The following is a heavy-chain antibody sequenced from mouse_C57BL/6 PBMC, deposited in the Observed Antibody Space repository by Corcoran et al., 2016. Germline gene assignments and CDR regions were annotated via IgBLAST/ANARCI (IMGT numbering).Heavy chain of an antibody. CDR2: INPNNGGT. CDR3: ARWLDY. J-gene: IGHJ4*01. CDR1: GYAFSSYW. V-gene: IGHV1-26*01. Sequence: VQLQQSGAELVKPGASVKISCKASGYAFSSYWMNWVKQRPGKSLEWIGDINPNNGGTSYNQKFKGKATLTVDKSSSTAYMELRSLTSEDSAVYYCARWLDYWGQGTSVTVSS.